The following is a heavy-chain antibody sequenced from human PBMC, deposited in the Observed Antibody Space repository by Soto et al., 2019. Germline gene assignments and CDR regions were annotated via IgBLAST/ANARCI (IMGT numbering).Heavy chain of an antibody. CDR1: GYSFTSYW. D-gene: IGHD6-13*01. Sequence: GESLKISCKGSGYSFTSYWIGWVRQMPGKGLEWMGIIYPGDSDTRYSPSFQGQVTISADKSISTAYLQWSSLKASDTAMYYCARHGLGEAAGIRKNWFDPWGQGTLVTVSS. J-gene: IGHJ5*02. V-gene: IGHV5-51*01. CDR3: ARHGLGEAAGIRKNWFDP. CDR2: IYPGDSDT.